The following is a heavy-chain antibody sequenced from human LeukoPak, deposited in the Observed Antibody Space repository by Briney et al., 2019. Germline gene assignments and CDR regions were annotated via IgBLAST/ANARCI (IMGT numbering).Heavy chain of an antibody. CDR3: ARVLQLVGEDWFDP. Sequence: ASVKVSCKASGYTFTGYYMHWVRQAPGQGLEWMGWINPNSGGTNYAQKFQGRVTMTRDTSISTAYMELSSLRSEDTAVYYCARVLQLVGEDWFDPWGQGTLVTVSS. V-gene: IGHV1-2*02. CDR1: GYTFTGYY. D-gene: IGHD6-6*01. CDR2: INPNSGGT. J-gene: IGHJ5*02.